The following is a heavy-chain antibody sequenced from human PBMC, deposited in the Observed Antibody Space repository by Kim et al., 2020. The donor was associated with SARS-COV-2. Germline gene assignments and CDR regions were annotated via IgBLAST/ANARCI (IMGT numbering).Heavy chain of an antibody. CDR2: INTATGHA. D-gene: IGHD3-16*01. Sequence: ASVKVSCKASGYTFGHSPLTWVRRAPGQGLEWMGWINTATGHAVYAQAFTGRFVFSLDTSVGTAYLQINSLKPDDSAVYYCARYYYDSRNYAYFDHWGQGTLVTVSS. CDR3: ARYYYDSRNYAYFDH. V-gene: IGHV7-4-1*02. CDR1: GYTFGHSP. J-gene: IGHJ4*02.